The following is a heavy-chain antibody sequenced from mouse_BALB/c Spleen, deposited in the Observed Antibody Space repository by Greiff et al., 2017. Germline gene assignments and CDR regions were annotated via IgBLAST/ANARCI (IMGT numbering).Heavy chain of an antibody. CDR1: GYTFTDYA. CDR3: ARTGGITTVVMDY. CDR2: ISTYYGDA. D-gene: IGHD1-1*01. Sequence: QVQLQQSGAEVVRPGVSVKISCKGSGYTFTDYAMHWVKQSHAKSLEWIGVISTYYGDASYNQKFKGKATMTVDKSSSTAYMELARLTSEDSAIYYCARTGGITTVVMDYWGQGTSVTVSS. V-gene: IGHV1S137*01. J-gene: IGHJ4*01.